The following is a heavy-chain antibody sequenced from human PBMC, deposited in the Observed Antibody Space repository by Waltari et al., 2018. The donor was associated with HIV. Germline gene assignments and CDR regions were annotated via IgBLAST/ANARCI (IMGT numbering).Heavy chain of an antibody. J-gene: IGHJ4*02. CDR3: ARGGFYGSGSKVN. CDR2: IKQDGSEK. CDR1: GFTFSSYW. Sequence: EVQLVESGGGLVQPGGSLRLSCAASGFTFSSYWMSWVRQAPGKGLGWVAKIKQDGSEKYYGDSGNGRFAISRDNAENSLYLQMNSLRAEDTAVYYCARGGFYGSGSKVNWGQGTLVTVSS. V-gene: IGHV3-7*04. D-gene: IGHD3-10*01.